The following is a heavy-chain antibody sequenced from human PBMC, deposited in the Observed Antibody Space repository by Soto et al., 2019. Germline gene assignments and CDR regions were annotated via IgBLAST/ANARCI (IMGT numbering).Heavy chain of an antibody. J-gene: IGHJ2*01. CDR3: AKDISPGYNVGWSGWSFDL. D-gene: IGHD1-1*01. Sequence: EVHLVESGGGWVQPGRSLRLSCAASGFSFDDYAMHWVRQPPGKGLEWVSGISWNRGRIVYVDSVKGRFTTSRDNAKNSLSLEMNSLRVEDTALYYCAKDISPGYNVGWSGWSFDLWGRGTQVTVSS. V-gene: IGHV3-9*01. CDR1: GFSFDDYA. CDR2: ISWNRGRI.